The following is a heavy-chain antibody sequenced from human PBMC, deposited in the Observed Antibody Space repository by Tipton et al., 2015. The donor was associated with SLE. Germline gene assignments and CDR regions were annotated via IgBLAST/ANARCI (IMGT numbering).Heavy chain of an antibody. Sequence: QLVQSGAEVKKPGASVRVSCKASGYTFTTYVIHWVRQDPGQRLEWMGWINAGTGSTEYSQKFQGRVTITRDTFASTAYMELSSLRSEDTAVYYCARSITGTLYFDYWGQGTLVTVSS. J-gene: IGHJ4*02. D-gene: IGHD1-20*01. CDR1: GYTFTTYV. CDR3: ARSITGTLYFDY. CDR2: INAGTGST. V-gene: IGHV1-3*01.